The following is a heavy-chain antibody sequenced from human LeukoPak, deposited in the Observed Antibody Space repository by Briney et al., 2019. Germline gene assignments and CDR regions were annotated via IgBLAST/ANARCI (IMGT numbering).Heavy chain of an antibody. Sequence: SETLSLTCTVSGGSISSYYWSWIRQPPGKGLEWIGYIYYSGSTNYNPSLKSRVTISVDTSKNQFSLKRSSVTAADTAVYYCARDRYGDYPDAFDIWGQGTMVTVSS. CDR1: GGSISSYY. CDR3: ARDRYGDYPDAFDI. J-gene: IGHJ3*02. D-gene: IGHD4-17*01. V-gene: IGHV4-59*01. CDR2: IYYSGST.